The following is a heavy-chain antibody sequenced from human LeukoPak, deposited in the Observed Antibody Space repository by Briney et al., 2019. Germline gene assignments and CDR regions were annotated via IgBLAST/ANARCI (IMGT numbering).Heavy chain of an antibody. CDR2: IKQDGSEK. CDR3: ARESGYHGSGFDP. CDR1: GFTFSSYW. D-gene: IGHD3-10*01. J-gene: IGHJ5*02. Sequence: PGGSLRLSCAASGFTFSSYWMSWVRQAPGKGLEGVANIKQDGSEKYYVDSVKGRFTISRDNAKNSLYLQMNSLRDEDTAVYYCARESGYHGSGFDPWGQGTLVTVSS. V-gene: IGHV3-7*01.